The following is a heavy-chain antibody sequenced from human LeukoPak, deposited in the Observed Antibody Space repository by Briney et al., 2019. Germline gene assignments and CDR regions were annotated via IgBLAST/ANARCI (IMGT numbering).Heavy chain of an antibody. CDR2: ISSNGRTT. D-gene: IGHD2-8*01. J-gene: IGHJ4*02. CDR3: AIMTFPLED. Sequence: GGSLRLSCAASGFTFSNYEMNWVRQAPGKGLEWISYISSNGRTTYYADSVRGRFTISRDNTKESVYLQMNSLGVEDAAVYYCAIMTFPLEDWGQGTLVTVSS. CDR1: GFTFSNYE. V-gene: IGHV3-48*03.